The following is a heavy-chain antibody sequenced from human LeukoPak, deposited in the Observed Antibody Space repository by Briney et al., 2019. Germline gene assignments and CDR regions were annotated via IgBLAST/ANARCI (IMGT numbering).Heavy chain of an antibody. Sequence: SVKVSCKASGGTFSSYGISWVRQAPGQGLEWMGGIIPIFGTANYAQKFQGRVTITADESTSTAYMELSSLRSEDTAVYYCARLDEYSGSSRYYGMDVWGQGTTVTVSS. CDR2: IIPIFGTA. V-gene: IGHV1-69*13. J-gene: IGHJ6*02. D-gene: IGHD5-12*01. CDR1: GGTFSSYG. CDR3: ARLDEYSGSSRYYGMDV.